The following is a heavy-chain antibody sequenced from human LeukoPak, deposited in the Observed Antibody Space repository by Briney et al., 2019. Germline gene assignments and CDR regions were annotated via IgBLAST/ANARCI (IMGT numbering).Heavy chain of an antibody. V-gene: IGHV3-11*01. J-gene: IGHJ4*02. CDR2: ISSSGSTI. CDR3: AIEKLDSSGYYYAWFDY. Sequence: AGSLRLSCAASGFTFSYYYMSWIRQAPGKGLEWVSYISSSGSTIYYADSVKGRFTIAIDNAKNSLYLQMTRQKDEETAVYYCAIEKLDSSGYYYAWFDYWGQGTLVTVSS. D-gene: IGHD3-22*01. CDR1: GFTFSYYY.